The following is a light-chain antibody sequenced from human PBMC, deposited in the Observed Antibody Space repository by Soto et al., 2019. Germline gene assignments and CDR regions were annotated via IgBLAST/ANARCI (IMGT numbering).Light chain of an antibody. CDR3: SSYTSNTPLDVV. Sequence: QSVLTQPASVSGSPGQSITISCTGTSSDVGSYNFVSWYQQHPGKAPKFMIYEVNNRPSGVSNRFSGSKSGNTASLTISGLQAEDEADYYCSSYTSNTPLDVVFGGGTQLTVL. V-gene: IGLV2-14*01. J-gene: IGLJ2*01. CDR1: SSDVGSYNF. CDR2: EVN.